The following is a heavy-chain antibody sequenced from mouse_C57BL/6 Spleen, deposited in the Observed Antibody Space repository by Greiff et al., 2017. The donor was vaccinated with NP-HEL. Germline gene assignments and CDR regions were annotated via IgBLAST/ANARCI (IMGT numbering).Heavy chain of an antibody. D-gene: IGHD1-1*01. V-gene: IGHV5-17*01. CDR2: ISSGSSTI. CDR1: GFTFSDYG. Sequence: EVKLQESGGGLVKPGGSLKLSCAASGFTFSDYGMHWVRQAPEKGLEWVAYISSGSSTIYYADTVKGRFTISRDNAKNTLFLQMTSLRSEDTAMYYCAYYYGSSYVGAMDYWGQGTSVTVSS. CDR3: AYYYGSSYVGAMDY. J-gene: IGHJ4*01.